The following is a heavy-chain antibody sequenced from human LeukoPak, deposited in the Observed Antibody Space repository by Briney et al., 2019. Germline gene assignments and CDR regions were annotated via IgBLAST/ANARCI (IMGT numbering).Heavy chain of an antibody. J-gene: IGHJ4*02. CDR2: ITNSGGDT. V-gene: IGHV3-23*01. D-gene: IGHD6-6*01. CDR3: AKGSSSSRPYYFDY. CDR1: GFNFSNYA. Sequence: PGGSLRLSCAASGFNFSNYAMSWVRQAPGKGLEWVSAITNSGGDTYHADSVKGRLTISRDNSKNTLYLQMNSLRVEDTALYYCAKGSSSSRPYYFDYWGQGTLVTVSS.